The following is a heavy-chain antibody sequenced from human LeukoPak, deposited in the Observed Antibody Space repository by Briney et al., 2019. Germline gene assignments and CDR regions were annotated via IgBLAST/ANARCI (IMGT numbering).Heavy chain of an antibody. CDR2: ISSSSSYI. CDR3: ARDSGPAELPYAL. V-gene: IGHV3-21*01. J-gene: IGHJ4*02. CDR1: GFTFSSYS. D-gene: IGHD2-15*01. Sequence: GGSLRLSCAASGFTFSSYSMNWVRQAPGKGLEWVSSISSSSSYIYYADSVKGRFTISRDNAKNSLYLQMNSLRAEDTAVYYCARDSGPAELPYALWGRGTLVTVSS.